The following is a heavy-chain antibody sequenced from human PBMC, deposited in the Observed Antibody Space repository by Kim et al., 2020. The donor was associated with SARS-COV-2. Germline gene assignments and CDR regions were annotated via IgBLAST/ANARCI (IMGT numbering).Heavy chain of an antibody. D-gene: IGHD2-2*01. CDR3: AKDRGLIPAAMLGYDAFDI. J-gene: IGHJ3*02. Sequence: GRLTISRDKSKTTLYLQMNSLRAEDTAVYYCAKDRGLIPAAMLGYDAFDIWGQGTMVTVSS. V-gene: IGHV3-23*01.